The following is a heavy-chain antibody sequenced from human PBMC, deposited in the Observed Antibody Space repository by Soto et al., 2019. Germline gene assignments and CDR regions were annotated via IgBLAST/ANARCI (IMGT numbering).Heavy chain of an antibody. CDR2: IWYDGSNK. J-gene: IGHJ2*01. CDR1: GFTFSSYG. V-gene: IGHV3-33*01. CDR3: ARDGMIPPLGYFEL. D-gene: IGHD1-26*01. Sequence: QVQLVESGGGVVQPGRSVRLSCAASGFTFSSYGMHWVRQAPGKGLEWVAVIWYDGSNKYYADSVKGRFTISRDNSKNRLYLQMNSLRADDTAVYYCARDGMIPPLGYFELWGRGTLVTVSS.